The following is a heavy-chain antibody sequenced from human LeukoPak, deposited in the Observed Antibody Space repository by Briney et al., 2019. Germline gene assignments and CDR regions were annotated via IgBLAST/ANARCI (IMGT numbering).Heavy chain of an antibody. Sequence: SETLSLTCTVSGVSMSSHYWNWIRQSPGKGLEWIGYIYYSGDTNYNPSLKSRVTISVDTSKRQFSLNMNSLTAADTAVYYCARGGCISTSSCYNYMDVWGTGTTVTVSS. V-gene: IGHV4-59*11. CDR2: IYYSGDT. J-gene: IGHJ6*03. D-gene: IGHD2-2*01. CDR3: ARGGCISTSSCYNYMDV. CDR1: GVSMSSHY.